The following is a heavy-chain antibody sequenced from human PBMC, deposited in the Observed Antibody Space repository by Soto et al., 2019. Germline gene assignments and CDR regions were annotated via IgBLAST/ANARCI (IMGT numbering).Heavy chain of an antibody. Sequence: QVHLVQSGVEVKTPGASVKVSCQASGYTFLTYDISWVRQAPGQGLEWMGWISTYSGDTKYAQKFQGRVTMTTDTATTTADLELMILRSDDTEVYYCARHQGPTTSENWFDPLRQGTMDTFSS. D-gene: IGHD1-1*01. CDR2: ISTYSGDT. CDR3: ARHQGPTTSENWFDP. J-gene: IGHJ5*02. V-gene: IGHV1-18*01. CDR1: GYTFLTYD.